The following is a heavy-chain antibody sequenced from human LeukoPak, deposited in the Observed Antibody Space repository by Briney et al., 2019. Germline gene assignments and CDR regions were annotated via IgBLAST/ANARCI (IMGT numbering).Heavy chain of an antibody. CDR1: GFSFSDYY. J-gene: IGHJ5*02. V-gene: IGHV3-11*04. CDR3: ARNPRVATPENWFDP. D-gene: IGHD5-12*01. CDR2: ISSSGSAI. Sequence: GALRLSCAASGFSFSDYYMSWIRQAPGKGLEWVSYISSSGSAIYYADSVKGRFTISRDNAKNSLYLQMNSLRAEDTAVYYCARNPRVATPENWFDPWGQGTLVTVSS.